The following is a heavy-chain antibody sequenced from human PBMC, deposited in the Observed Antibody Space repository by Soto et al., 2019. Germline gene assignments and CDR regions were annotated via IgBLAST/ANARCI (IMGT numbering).Heavy chain of an antibody. D-gene: IGHD2-15*01. Sequence: EVQLLESGGGLVQPGGSLRLSCAPSGFIFSNYAMSWVRQARGKGLEWVSAISGSGADTYYTESVKGRFTISRDNFKNTLYLQMNSLRAEVTAVYYCATDTGRGGGSVFDYWGQGTLVTVSS. CDR3: ATDTGRGGGSVFDY. V-gene: IGHV3-23*01. CDR2: ISGSGADT. CDR1: GFIFSNYA. J-gene: IGHJ4*02.